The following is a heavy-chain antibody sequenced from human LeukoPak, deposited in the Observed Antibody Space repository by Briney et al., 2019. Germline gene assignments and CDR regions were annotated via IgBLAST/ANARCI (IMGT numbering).Heavy chain of an antibody. J-gene: IGHJ6*02. CDR1: GFIFSKYD. CDR2: IGTAGDP. V-gene: IGHV3-13*05. Sequence: HPGGSLRLSCAASGFIFSKYDMHWVRQATGKGLEWVSTIGTAGDPFYPGSVKDRFTISRENAKNSLYLQMNSLRAGDTAVYYCVRDGGRGTMGVWGQGTTVTVSS. D-gene: IGHD2-15*01. CDR3: VRDGGRGTMGV.